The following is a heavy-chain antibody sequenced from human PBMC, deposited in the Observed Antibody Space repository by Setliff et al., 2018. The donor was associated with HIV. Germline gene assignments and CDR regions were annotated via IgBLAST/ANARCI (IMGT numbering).Heavy chain of an antibody. CDR2: IFYSGST. CDR3: TRRGADSYYPRPLDV. Sequence: PSETLSLTCTVSGGSVSTGNYYWNWIRLPPGKGLEWIGYIFYSGSTNYNPSLKGRVTISVDTSKNQFSLRLNSVTAADTAIYYCTRRGADSYYPRPLDVWGKGTTVTVSS. J-gene: IGHJ6*04. CDR1: GGSVSTGNYY. V-gene: IGHV4-61*01. D-gene: IGHD3-10*01.